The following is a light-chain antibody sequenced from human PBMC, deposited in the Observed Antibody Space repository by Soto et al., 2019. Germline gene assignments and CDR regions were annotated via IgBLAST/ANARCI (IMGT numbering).Light chain of an antibody. Sequence: EIVMTQSPATLSVSPGEGATLSCKASQSVSSNLTWYQQKPGQAPRLLIYGASTTATGIPAKFSGSGSGTAFTLTITSLLSEDFAVYYCHQYNNWPLTFGQGTRLEIK. J-gene: IGKJ5*01. CDR3: HQYNNWPLT. CDR2: GAS. V-gene: IGKV3-15*01. CDR1: QSVSSN.